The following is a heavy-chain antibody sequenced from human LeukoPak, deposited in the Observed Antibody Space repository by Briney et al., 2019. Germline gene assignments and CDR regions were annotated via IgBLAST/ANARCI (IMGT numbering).Heavy chain of an antibody. D-gene: IGHD3-10*01. Sequence: PGGSLRLSCVASGFTFRSYVMNWVRQGPGKGLEWVGRIKSKTDGGTTDYAAPVKGRFTISRDDSKNTLYLQMNSLKTEDTAVYYCTTGSRLSGYFQHWGQGTLVTVSS. J-gene: IGHJ1*01. CDR3: TTGSRLSGYFQH. CDR1: GFTFRSYV. V-gene: IGHV3-15*01. CDR2: IKSKTDGGTT.